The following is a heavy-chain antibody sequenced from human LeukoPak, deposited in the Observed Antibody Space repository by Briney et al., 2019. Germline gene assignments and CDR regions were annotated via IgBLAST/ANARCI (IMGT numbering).Heavy chain of an antibody. CDR2: MNPNSGNT. CDR1: GYTFTSYD. Sequence: ASVKVSCKASGYTFTSYDINWVRQATGQGLEWMGWMNPNSGNTGCAQKFQGRVTMTRNTSISTAYMELSSLRSEDTAAYYCARGPLYYDFWSGYYSSYYGMDVWGQGTTVTVSS. V-gene: IGHV1-8*01. D-gene: IGHD3-3*01. CDR3: ARGPLYYDFWSGYYSSYYGMDV. J-gene: IGHJ6*02.